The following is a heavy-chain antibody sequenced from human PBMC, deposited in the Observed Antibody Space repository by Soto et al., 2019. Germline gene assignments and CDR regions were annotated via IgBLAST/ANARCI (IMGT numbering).Heavy chain of an antibody. J-gene: IGHJ5*02. CDR1: GGSFSGYY. Sequence: SETLSLTCAVYGGSFSGYYWSWIRQPPGKGLEWIGEINHSGSTNYNPSLKSRVTISVDTSKNQFSLKLSSVTAADTAVYYCALAAAGNWFDPWGQGTLVTVAS. CDR2: INHSGST. V-gene: IGHV4-34*01. D-gene: IGHD6-13*01. CDR3: ALAAAGNWFDP.